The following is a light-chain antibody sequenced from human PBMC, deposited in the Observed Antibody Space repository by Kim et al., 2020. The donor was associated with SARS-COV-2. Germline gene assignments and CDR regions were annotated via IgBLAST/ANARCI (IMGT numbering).Light chain of an antibody. Sequence: SPGERATLSCRASQGISSNLAWYQQRAGQAPRLLIYGASARATGIPAMFSGSGSGTEFTLTISGLQSEDSAVYYCQQYNNWPALTFGGGTKVDIK. CDR2: GAS. CDR1: QGISSN. V-gene: IGKV3-15*01. CDR3: QQYNNWPALT. J-gene: IGKJ4*01.